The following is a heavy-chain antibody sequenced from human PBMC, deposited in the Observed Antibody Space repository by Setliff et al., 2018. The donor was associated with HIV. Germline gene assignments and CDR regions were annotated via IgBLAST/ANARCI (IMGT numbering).Heavy chain of an antibody. J-gene: IGHJ3*02. CDR2: VDPEDDKT. CDR1: KYTFTDYY. CDR3: ASAGAWQRNALDI. D-gene: IGHD5-12*01. V-gene: IGHV1-69-2*01. Sequence: GASVKVSCKASKYTFTDYYMHWVQQAPGKGLEWMGRVDPEDDKTIYAEKFQGRVTMTTATSSDTAYLYLSSLRSEDTAVYYCASAGAWQRNALDIWGQGTMVTVSS.